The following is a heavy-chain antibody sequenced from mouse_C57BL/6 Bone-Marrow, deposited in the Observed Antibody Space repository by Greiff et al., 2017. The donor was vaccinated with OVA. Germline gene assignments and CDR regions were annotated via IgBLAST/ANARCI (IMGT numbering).Heavy chain of an antibody. CDR2: INYYGSST. V-gene: IGHV5-16*01. Sequence: EVKLVESEGGLVQPGSSMKLSCTASGFTFSDYYMAWVRQVPEKGLEWVANINYYGSSTYYLDSLKSRFIISRDNAKNILYLQMSSLKSEDTATYYCARDGSSGYAYWGQGTLVTVSA. J-gene: IGHJ3*01. CDR1: GFTFSDYY. D-gene: IGHD3-2*02. CDR3: ARDGSSGYAY.